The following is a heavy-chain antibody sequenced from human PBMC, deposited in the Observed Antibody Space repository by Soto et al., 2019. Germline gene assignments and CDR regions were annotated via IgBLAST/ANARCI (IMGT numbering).Heavy chain of an antibody. V-gene: IGHV6-1*01. CDR3: ASAVLRFLEWPSGYYYGMDV. Sequence: QTLSLTCAISGDSVSSNSAAWNWIRQSPSRGLEWLGRTYYRSKWYNDYAVSVKSRITINPDTSKNQFSLQLNSVTPEDTAVYYCASAVLRFLEWPSGYYYGMDVWGQGTTVTVSS. CDR1: GDSVSSNSAA. CDR2: TYYRSKWYN. D-gene: IGHD3-3*01. J-gene: IGHJ6*02.